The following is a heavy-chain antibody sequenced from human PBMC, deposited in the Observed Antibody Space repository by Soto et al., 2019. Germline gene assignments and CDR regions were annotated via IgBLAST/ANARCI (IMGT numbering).Heavy chain of an antibody. J-gene: IGHJ4*02. CDR3: ARGGRVDTAMAYYYGSGSYRGNFDY. CDR1: GGSFSGYY. D-gene: IGHD3-10*01. Sequence: SETLSLTCAVYGGSFSGYYWSWIRQPPGKGLEWIGEINHSGSTNYNPSLKSRDTISVDTSKNQFSLKLSSVTAADTAVYYCARGGRVDTAMAYYYGSGSYRGNFDYWGQGTLVTVSS. V-gene: IGHV4-34*01. CDR2: INHSGST.